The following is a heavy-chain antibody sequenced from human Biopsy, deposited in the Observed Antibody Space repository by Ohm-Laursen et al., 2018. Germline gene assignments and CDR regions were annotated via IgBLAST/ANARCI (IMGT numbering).Heavy chain of an antibody. CDR2: INQAGTT. V-gene: IGHV4-34*08. CDR3: GNEVHGRDY. Sequence: TLSLTCVVFGKTFSDYQWSWIRQPPGKGLEWIGQINQAGTTNYNPSFKSRVSISADASKYEFSLRLTSVTAADTAVYLCGNEVHGRDYWGLGAQVTVSS. D-gene: IGHD2-15*01. J-gene: IGHJ4*02. CDR1: GKTFSDYQ.